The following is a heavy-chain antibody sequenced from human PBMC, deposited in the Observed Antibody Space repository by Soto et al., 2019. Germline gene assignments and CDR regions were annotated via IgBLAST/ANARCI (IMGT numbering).Heavy chain of an antibody. V-gene: IGHV1-46*01. CDR1: GYTFTSYY. J-gene: IGHJ5*02. CDR3: ARARRGYSSAGWFDP. Sequence: QVQLVQSGAEVKKPGASVKVSCKASGYTFTSYYMHWVRQAPGQGLEWMGIINPSGGSTSYAQKFQGRVTMTRDTSTSTVYMELSSLRSEDTAVYYCARARRGYSSAGWFDPRGQGTLVTVSS. D-gene: IGHD5-18*01. CDR2: INPSGGST.